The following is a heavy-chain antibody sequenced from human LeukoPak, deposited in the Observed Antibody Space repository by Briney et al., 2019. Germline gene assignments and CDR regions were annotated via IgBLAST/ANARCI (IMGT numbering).Heavy chain of an antibody. Sequence: ASVKVSCKASGYTFTGYYMHWVRQAPGQGLEWMGWINPNSGGTNYAQKFQGRVTMTRDTSISTAYMELSRLRSDDTAVYYCARGQYYYDSSGYPVGYFDYWGQGTLVTASS. CDR3: ARGQYYYDSSGYPVGYFDY. J-gene: IGHJ4*02. CDR2: INPNSGGT. V-gene: IGHV1-2*02. CDR1: GYTFTGYY. D-gene: IGHD3-22*01.